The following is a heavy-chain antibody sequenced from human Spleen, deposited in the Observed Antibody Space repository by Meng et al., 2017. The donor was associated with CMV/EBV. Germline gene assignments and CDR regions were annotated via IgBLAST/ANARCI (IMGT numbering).Heavy chain of an antibody. J-gene: IGHJ4*02. D-gene: IGHD2-2*01. CDR1: GYTFTSYG. Sequence: ASVKVSCKASGYTFTSYGITWVRQAPGQGLEWMGWISGYNGNTNYAQKLQDRVTMTTDTSTSTAYMELRSLRSDDTAVYYCARVEQLYCSSTSCPSDYWGQGTLVTVSS. CDR3: ARVEQLYCSSTSCPSDY. V-gene: IGHV1-18*01. CDR2: ISGYNGNT.